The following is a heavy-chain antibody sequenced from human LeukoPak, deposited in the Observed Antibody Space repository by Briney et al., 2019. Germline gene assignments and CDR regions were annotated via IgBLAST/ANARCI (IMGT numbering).Heavy chain of an antibody. D-gene: IGHD3-22*01. CDR1: GFTFSSYW. CDR3: ARDPPSGYDSPGD. Sequence: GGSLRLSCAASGFTFSSYWMSWVRQAPGMGLEWVANINQDGSENYYVDSVKGRFTISRDNANNSLYLHMNSLRAEDTAVYYCARDPPSGYDSPGDWGQGTLVTVSS. CDR2: INQDGSEN. J-gene: IGHJ4*02. V-gene: IGHV3-7*01.